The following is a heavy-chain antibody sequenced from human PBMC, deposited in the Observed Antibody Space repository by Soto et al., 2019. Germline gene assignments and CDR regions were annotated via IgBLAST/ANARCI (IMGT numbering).Heavy chain of an antibody. CDR1: GFSFSSYA. CDR2: ISGSGGST. V-gene: IGHV3-23*01. CDR3: VKVLLPMGDHPYFDF. D-gene: IGHD2-15*01. Sequence: GTLRISCAASGFSFSSYAMSWVRHSPRKGLEWVSAISGSGGSTYYADSVNGRFTISRDNSKNTLYLQMNSLRAEDTAVYYCVKVLLPMGDHPYFDFRGQGTLLTGST. J-gene: IGHJ4*02.